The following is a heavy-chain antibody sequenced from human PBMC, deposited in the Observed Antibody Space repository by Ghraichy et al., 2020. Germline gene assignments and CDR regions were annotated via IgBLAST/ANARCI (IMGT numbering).Heavy chain of an antibody. Sequence: GGSLRLSCTVSRFPFSNTIMHWVRQAPGKELEWVAGMSFDGFSKYHADSVKGRFSISRDDSKNTCYLQMTSLRGYDTAVYFCARESGTRGFAGWFYPWGRGARVTVSS. CDR2: MSFDGFSK. CDR3: ARESGTRGFAGWFYP. J-gene: IGHJ5*02. CDR1: RFPFSNTI. V-gene: IGHV3-30*01. D-gene: IGHD2-2*01.